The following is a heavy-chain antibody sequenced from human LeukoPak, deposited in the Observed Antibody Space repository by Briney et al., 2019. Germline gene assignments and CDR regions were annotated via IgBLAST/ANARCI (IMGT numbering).Heavy chain of an antibody. D-gene: IGHD6-13*01. J-gene: IGHJ5*02. CDR3: ARQNVQQQLARDWFDP. Sequence: PSETLSLTCTVSGGSISSSNHYWDWIRQPPGKGLEWIGTIYYSGSTFYNPSLKSRVTISVDTSKNHFSLKLSSVTAADTAVYYCARQNVQQQLARDWFDPWGQGTLVTVSS. CDR2: IYYSGST. CDR1: GGSISSSNHY. V-gene: IGHV4-39*01.